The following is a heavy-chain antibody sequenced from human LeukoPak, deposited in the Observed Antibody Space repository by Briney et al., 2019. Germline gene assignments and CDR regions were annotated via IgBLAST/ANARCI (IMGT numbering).Heavy chain of an antibody. CDR1: GYTFTTYD. Sequence: ASVKVSCKASGYTFTTYDITWVRQATGQGLEWMGWMNPNSGDTAYAQKFQGRVAMTRDTSISTAYMELSSLRSVDTAVYYCARGLGDYYDTSDFYYAVPAHWGQGTLVTVSS. V-gene: IGHV1-8*01. CDR2: MNPNSGDT. CDR3: ARGLGDYYDTSDFYYAVPAH. J-gene: IGHJ4*02. D-gene: IGHD3-22*01.